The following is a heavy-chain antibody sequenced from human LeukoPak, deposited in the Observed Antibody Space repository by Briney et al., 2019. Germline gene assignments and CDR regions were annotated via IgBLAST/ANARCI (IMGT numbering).Heavy chain of an antibody. CDR1: GFTFSSYA. CDR2: ISGSGGST. J-gene: IGHJ3*02. CDR3: AKDKSIAAAGPDDAFDI. D-gene: IGHD6-13*01. Sequence: GGSLRLSCAASGFTFSSYAMSWARQAPGKGLEWVSAISGSGGSTYYADSVKGRFTISRDNSKNTLYLQMNSLRAEDTAVYYCAKDKSIAAAGPDDAFDIWGQGTMVTVSS. V-gene: IGHV3-23*01.